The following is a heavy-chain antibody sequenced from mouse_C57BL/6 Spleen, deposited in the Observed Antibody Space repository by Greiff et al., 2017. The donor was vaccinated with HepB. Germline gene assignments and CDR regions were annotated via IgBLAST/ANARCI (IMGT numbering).Heavy chain of an antibody. D-gene: IGHD2-1*01. Sequence: DVQLQESGGGLVQPGGSMKLSCVASGFTFSNYWMNWVRQSPEKGLEWVAQIRLKSDNYATHYAESVKGRFTISRDDSKSSVYLQMNNLRAEDTGIYYCTGIYYGRGFAYWGQGTLVTVSA. CDR1: GFTFSNYW. CDR2: IRLKSDNYAT. J-gene: IGHJ3*01. CDR3: TGIYYGRGFAY. V-gene: IGHV6-3*01.